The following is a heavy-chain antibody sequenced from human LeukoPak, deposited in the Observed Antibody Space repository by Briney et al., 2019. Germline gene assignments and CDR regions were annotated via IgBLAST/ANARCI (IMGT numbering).Heavy chain of an antibody. J-gene: IGHJ6*03. D-gene: IGHD4-17*01. V-gene: IGHV4-34*01. CDR2: INHSGST. CDR1: GGSFSGYY. CDR3: ARIDYGDYLGYYYYYNMDV. Sequence: SETLSLTCAVYGGSFSGYYWSWIRQPPGKGLEWIGEINHSGSTNYNPSLKSRVTISVDTSKNQFSLKLSSVTAADTAVYSCARIDYGDYLGYYYYYNMDVWGKGTTVTVSS.